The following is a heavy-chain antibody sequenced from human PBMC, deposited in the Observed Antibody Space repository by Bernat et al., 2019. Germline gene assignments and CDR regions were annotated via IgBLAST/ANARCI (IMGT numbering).Heavy chain of an antibody. CDR3: AKFRDSGSGGQ. D-gene: IGHD5-12*01. CDR2: IYGGST. CDR1: GGSISSSSYY. J-gene: IGHJ4*02. Sequence: QLQLQESGPGLVKPSETLSLSCTVSGGSISSSSYYWGWIRQPPGKGLEWIGSIYGGSTYYNPSLKSRVTISEDTSKNQFSLKLSSVTAADTAMYYCAKFRDSGSGGQWGQGTLVTVSS. V-gene: IGHV4-39*01.